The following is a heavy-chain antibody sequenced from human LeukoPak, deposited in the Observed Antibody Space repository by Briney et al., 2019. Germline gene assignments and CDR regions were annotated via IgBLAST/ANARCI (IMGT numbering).Heavy chain of an antibody. J-gene: IGHJ6*02. Sequence: GGSLRLSCAASGFTVSSNYMSWVRQAPGKGLEWVSVIYSGGSTYYADSVKGRFTISRDNSRNTLYLQMNSLRAEDTAVYYCAKSGGYDFPYYYYGMDVWGQGTTVTVSS. CDR1: GFTVSSNY. CDR3: AKSGGYDFPYYYYGMDV. CDR2: IYSGGST. D-gene: IGHD5-12*01. V-gene: IGHV3-53*05.